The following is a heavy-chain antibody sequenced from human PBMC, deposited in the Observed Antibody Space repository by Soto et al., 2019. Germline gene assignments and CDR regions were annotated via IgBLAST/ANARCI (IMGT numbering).Heavy chain of an antibody. CDR1: GFTFRSYV. V-gene: IGHV3-30*19. Sequence: QVQLVESGGGVVQPGTSLRVSCVGSGFTFRSYVIHWVRQAPGKGLEWVALTSYDGSDKYYGDSVRGRFIISRDNSRNTVDLQMDSLRLEDTALYYCAGWGRTGGLDVWGQGTLVSVSS. CDR3: AGWGRTGGLDV. CDR2: TSYDGSDK. J-gene: IGHJ1*01. D-gene: IGHD3-16*01.